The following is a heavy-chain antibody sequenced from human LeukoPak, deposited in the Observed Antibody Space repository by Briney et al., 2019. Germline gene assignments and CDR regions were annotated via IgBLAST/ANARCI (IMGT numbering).Heavy chain of an antibody. CDR2: IYTSGST. V-gene: IGHV4-4*07. Sequence: SETLSLTCTVSGGSISSYYWSWIRQPAGKGLEWIGRIYTSGSTNYNPSLKSRVTMSVDTSKNQFSLKLSSVTAADTAVYYCARVPPRPNYYYYMDVWGKGTTVTVSS. J-gene: IGHJ6*03. CDR3: ARVPPRPNYYYYMDV. CDR1: GGSISSYY.